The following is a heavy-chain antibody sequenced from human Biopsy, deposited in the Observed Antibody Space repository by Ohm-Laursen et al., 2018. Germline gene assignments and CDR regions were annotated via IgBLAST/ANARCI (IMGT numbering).Heavy chain of an antibody. V-gene: IGHV4-59*01. J-gene: IGHJ3*02. CDR3: ARVEAGTYDALDI. Sequence: SQTLSLTCGVSGGSMTGYEWSWIRLAPGKGLEWIGYIYYSGGTKYNPSLASRVTFSVGMSKSQFSLKLYSVTAADTAVYYCARVEAGTYDALDIWGQGALVAVSA. D-gene: IGHD1-26*01. CDR1: GGSMTGYE. CDR2: IYYSGGT.